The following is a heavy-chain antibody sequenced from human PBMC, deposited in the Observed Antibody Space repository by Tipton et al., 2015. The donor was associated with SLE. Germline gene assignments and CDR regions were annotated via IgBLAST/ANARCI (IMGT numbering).Heavy chain of an antibody. CDR3: ARTLDALDI. V-gene: IGHV4-61*02. J-gene: IGHJ3*02. Sequence: RSLTCTVSGVSISSASYYWNWIRQPAGKGLEWIGRAYTTGSPYYNPSLESRVAISMDTSKNQFSLKLTAVTAADTAVYYCARTLDALDIWGQGTMVTVSS. CDR2: AYTTGSP. CDR1: GVSISSASYY.